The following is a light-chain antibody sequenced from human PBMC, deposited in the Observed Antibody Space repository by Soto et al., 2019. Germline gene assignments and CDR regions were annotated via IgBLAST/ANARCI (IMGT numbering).Light chain of an antibody. CDR2: GAS. V-gene: IGKV3-20*01. Sequence: EIVLTQSPATLSLAPGDRANLSCRASQSVSTKNLAWYQQKPGQAPRLLIFGASSRATGISDRCSGSGSGTDFSLTISRLEPEDFAVYYCQQFGSSSPYTFGQGTKVEIK. J-gene: IGKJ2*01. CDR1: QSVSTKN. CDR3: QQFGSSSPYT.